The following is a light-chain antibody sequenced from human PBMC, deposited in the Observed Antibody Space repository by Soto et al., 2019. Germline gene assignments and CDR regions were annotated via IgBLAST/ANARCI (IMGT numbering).Light chain of an antibody. Sequence: QSLLTQPPSASGTPGQRVTISCSGSSSNIGSYPVNWYQQLPATAPKLLIYTTNQRPSGVPDRFSGSKSGTSASLAISGLQSEDEADYYCAAWDHSLQGVVFGGGTKLTVL. J-gene: IGLJ2*01. CDR1: SSNIGSYP. CDR2: TTN. CDR3: AAWDHSLQGVV. V-gene: IGLV1-44*01.